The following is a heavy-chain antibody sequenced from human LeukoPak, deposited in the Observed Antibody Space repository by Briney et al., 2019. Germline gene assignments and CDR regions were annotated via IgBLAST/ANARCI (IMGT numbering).Heavy chain of an antibody. CDR3: ASQYSGSYDN. CDR1: GYSFTSNY. D-gene: IGHD1-26*01. V-gene: IGHV1-46*01. CDR2: IYPRDGST. Sequence: ASVKVSCKASGYSFTSNYIHWVRQAPGQGLEWMGMIYPRDGSTSYAQRFQDRVTVTRDTSTSTVHMELSGLRSEDTAVYYCASQYSGSYDNWGQGTLVTVSS. J-gene: IGHJ4*02.